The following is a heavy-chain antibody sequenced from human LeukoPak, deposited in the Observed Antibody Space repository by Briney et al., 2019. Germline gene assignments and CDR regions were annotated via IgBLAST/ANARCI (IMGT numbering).Heavy chain of an antibody. J-gene: IGHJ4*02. CDR1: GGSISSSSYY. CDR3: ARSGYSSSWSPLPFDY. D-gene: IGHD6-13*01. V-gene: IGHV4-39*07. CDR2: IYYSGST. Sequence: SETLSLTCTVSGGSISSSSYYWGWIRQPPGKGLEWIGSIYYSGSTYYNPSLKSRVTISVDTSKNQFSLKLSSVTAADTAVYYCARSGYSSSWSPLPFDYWGQGTLVTVSS.